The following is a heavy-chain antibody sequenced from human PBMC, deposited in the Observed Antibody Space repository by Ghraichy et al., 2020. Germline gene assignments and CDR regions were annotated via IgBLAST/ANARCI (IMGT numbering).Heavy chain of an antibody. CDR1: GGSISSSSYY. J-gene: IGHJ4*02. CDR3: ARRYVDIVATETSYYFDY. Sequence: SETLSLTCTVSGGSISSSSYYWGWIRQPPGKGLEWIGSIYYSGSTYYNPSLKSRVTISVDTSKNQFSLKLSSVTAADTAVYYCARRYVDIVATETSYYFDYWGQGTLVTVSS. D-gene: IGHD5-12*01. CDR2: IYYSGST. V-gene: IGHV4-39*01.